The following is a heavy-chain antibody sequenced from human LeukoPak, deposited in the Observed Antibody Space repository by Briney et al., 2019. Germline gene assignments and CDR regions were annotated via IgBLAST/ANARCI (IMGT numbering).Heavy chain of an antibody. CDR1: GYRSTSYW. CDR3: ASGGYGTFDS. CDR2: IDPSDSYT. V-gene: IGHV5-10-1*01. J-gene: IGHJ4*02. Sequence: GESLKVSCKAPGYRSTSYWISWVRQLPGKGLEWMGRIDPSDSYTNYSPSFQGHVTISADKSISTAYLQWSSLKGSDTAMYYCASGGYGTFDSWGQGTLVTVSS. D-gene: IGHD5-12*01.